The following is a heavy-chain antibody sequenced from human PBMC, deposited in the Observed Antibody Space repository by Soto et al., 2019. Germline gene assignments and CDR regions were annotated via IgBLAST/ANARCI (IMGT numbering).Heavy chain of an antibody. CDR3: ARLEYSNGWYYFDY. J-gene: IGHJ4*02. D-gene: IGHD6-19*01. V-gene: IGHV5-10-1*01. Sequence: GQPRKNSCRGSEDSFTNYWITRVRQMPGKGLQWMGRIDPSDSYANYSPSFQGHVTISADKSISTAYLQWSSLKASDTAMYYCARLEYSNGWYYFDYWGQGTLVTVSS. CDR1: EDSFTNYW. CDR2: IDPSDSYA.